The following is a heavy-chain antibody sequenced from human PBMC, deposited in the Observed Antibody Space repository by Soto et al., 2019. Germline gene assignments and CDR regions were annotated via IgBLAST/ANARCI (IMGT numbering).Heavy chain of an antibody. CDR1: GFTFSGSA. J-gene: IGHJ4*02. V-gene: IGHV3-73*01. CDR3: TTVDTAMFDN. Sequence: PGGSLRLSCAASGFTFSGSAMHWVRQASGKGLEWVGRIRSKANSYATAYAASVKGRFTISRDDSKNTAYLQMNSLKTEDTAVYYCTTVDTAMFDNWGQGTLVTVSS. CDR2: IRSKANSYAT. D-gene: IGHD5-18*01.